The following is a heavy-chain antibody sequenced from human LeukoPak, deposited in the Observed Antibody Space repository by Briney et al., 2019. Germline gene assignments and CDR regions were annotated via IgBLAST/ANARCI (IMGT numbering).Heavy chain of an antibody. D-gene: IGHD6-13*01. V-gene: IGHV4-34*01. J-gene: IGHJ5*02. CDR1: GGSFSGYY. CDR3: ASGFLAAAGKNWFDP. Sequence: SETLSLTCAVYGGSFSGYYWSWIRQPPGKGLEWIGEINHSGSTNYNPSLKSRVTISVDTSKNQFSLKLSSVTAADTAVCYCASGFLAAAGKNWFDPWGQGTLVTVSS. CDR2: INHSGST.